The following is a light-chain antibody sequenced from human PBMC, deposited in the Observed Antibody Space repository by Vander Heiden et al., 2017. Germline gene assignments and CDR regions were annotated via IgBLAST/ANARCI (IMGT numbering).Light chain of an antibody. J-gene: IGLJ3*02. CDR3: AVWDDSLNGWV. V-gene: IGLV1-44*01. CDR1: SSNIGRDT. Sequence: QSVLTQPPSESWTPGPRVTISCSGSSSNIGRDTVNWYQHLPGTAPKLLIYNNNQRPSGVPDRFSGSKSGTSASLAISGLQSDDETDYYCAVWDDSLNGWVFGGGTKLTVL. CDR2: NNN.